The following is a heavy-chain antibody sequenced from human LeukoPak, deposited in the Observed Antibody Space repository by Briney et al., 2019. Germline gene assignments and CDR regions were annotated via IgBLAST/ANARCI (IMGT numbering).Heavy chain of an antibody. V-gene: IGHV3-48*03. CDR2: ISSSGSTI. Sequence: GGSLRLSCAASGFTFSSYEMNWVRQAPGKGLEWVSYISSSGSTIYYADSVKGRFTISRDNAKNSLYLQMNSLRAEDTAVYYCAGEGVYLYYFDYWGQGTLVTVSS. J-gene: IGHJ4*02. CDR1: GFTFSSYE. CDR3: AGEGVYLYYFDY. D-gene: IGHD5/OR15-5a*01.